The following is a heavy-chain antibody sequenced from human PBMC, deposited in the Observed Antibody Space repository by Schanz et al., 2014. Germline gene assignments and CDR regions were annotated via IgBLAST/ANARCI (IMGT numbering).Heavy chain of an antibody. J-gene: IGHJ4*02. CDR3: AMGTDWNLHY. Sequence: VQLVESGGGVVQPGRSLRLSCAAYGFTLSSYAMHWVRQGTGKGLEWVSTIGYLGDTYYPDSVKGRFTVSRDSGQNSLYLQMNSLRAGDTAVYYYAMGTDWNLHYWGQGALVTVSS. CDR2: IGYLGDT. V-gene: IGHV3-13*01. D-gene: IGHD1-1*01. CDR1: GFTLSSYA.